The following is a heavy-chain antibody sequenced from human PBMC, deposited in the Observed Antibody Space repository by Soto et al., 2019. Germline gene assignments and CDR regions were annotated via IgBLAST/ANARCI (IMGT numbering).Heavy chain of an antibody. CDR2: ISYDGSNK. Sequence: PGGSLRLSCAASGFTFSSYAMHWVRQAPGKGLEWVAVISYDGSNKYYADSVKGRFTISRDNSKNTLYLQMNSLRAEDTVVYYFASPPHGSSWYWGNWLXPWGKGTLVTVSS. V-gene: IGHV3-30-3*01. CDR1: GFTFSSYA. D-gene: IGHD6-13*01. J-gene: IGHJ5*02. CDR3: ASPPHGSSWYWGNWLXP.